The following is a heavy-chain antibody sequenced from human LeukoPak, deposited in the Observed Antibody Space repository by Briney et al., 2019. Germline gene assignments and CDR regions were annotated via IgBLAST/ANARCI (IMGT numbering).Heavy chain of an antibody. CDR3: ARDPVRGYLDY. CDR1: GFTFSSYA. CDR2: IKQDGSEK. J-gene: IGHJ4*02. Sequence: GGSLRLSCAASGFTFSSYAMSWVRQAPGKGLEWVANIKQDGSEKKYVDSVKGRFTISRDNAKNSLYLQMNSLRAEDTAVYYCARDPVRGYLDYWGQGTLVTVSS. V-gene: IGHV3-7*04. D-gene: IGHD3-16*01.